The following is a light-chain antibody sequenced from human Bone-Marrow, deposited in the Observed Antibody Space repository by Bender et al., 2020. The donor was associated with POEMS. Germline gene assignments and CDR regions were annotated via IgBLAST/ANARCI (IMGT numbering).Light chain of an antibody. V-gene: IGLV3-1*01. CDR3: QAWASGAYV. J-gene: IGLJ1*01. CDR1: TLGNKY. CDR2: EDD. Sequence: SYELNQPPSVSVSPGQTVTITCSGNTLGNKYASWYQQKPGQSPVLVIYEDDRRPSGIPDRFSGSNSGNTATLTISGTQALDEADYYCQAWASGAYVFGTGTTVTVL.